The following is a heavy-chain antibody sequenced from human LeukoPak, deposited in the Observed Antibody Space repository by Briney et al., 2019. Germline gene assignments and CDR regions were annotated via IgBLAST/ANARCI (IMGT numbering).Heavy chain of an antibody. Sequence: ASVKVSCKVSGYTLTELSMHWVRQAPGKGLEWMGGFDPEDGETIYAQKFQGRVTMTEDTSTDTAYMELSSLRSEDTAVYYCATFANDPFVFDPWGQGTLVTVSS. V-gene: IGHV1-24*01. CDR1: GYTLTELS. CDR2: FDPEDGET. J-gene: IGHJ5*02. CDR3: ATFANDPFVFDP. D-gene: IGHD3-16*02.